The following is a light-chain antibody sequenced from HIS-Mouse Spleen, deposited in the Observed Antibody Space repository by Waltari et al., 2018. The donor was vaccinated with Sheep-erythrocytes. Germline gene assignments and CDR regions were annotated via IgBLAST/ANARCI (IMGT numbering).Light chain of an antibody. J-gene: IGLJ1*01. CDR2: DVS. Sequence: QSALTQPRSVSGSPGQSVTISCTGTSSDVGGYNYVSWYQQHPGKAPKLMIYDVSTRPSVVPDRFSGSRSGNTASLTISGLQAEDEADYYCCSYAGSYNYVFGTGTKVTVL. V-gene: IGLV2-11*01. CDR1: SSDVGGYNY. CDR3: CSYAGSYNYV.